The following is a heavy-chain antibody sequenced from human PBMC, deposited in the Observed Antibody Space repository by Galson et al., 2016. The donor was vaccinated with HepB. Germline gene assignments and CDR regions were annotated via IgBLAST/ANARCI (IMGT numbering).Heavy chain of an antibody. J-gene: IGHJ6*02. V-gene: IGHV3-11*06. CDR2: VSSSSGYI. CDR1: GFTFTDYY. CDR3: ARRGLAEPILAGYFSGLDV. D-gene: IGHD3-3*01. Sequence: SLRLSCAASGFTFTDYYMTWIRQAPGKGLEWVSYVSSSSGYINYADSVKGRFTISRDNGKNSLFLQMNSLRTEDTAVYYCARRGLAEPILAGYFSGLDVWGQGTTVTVSS.